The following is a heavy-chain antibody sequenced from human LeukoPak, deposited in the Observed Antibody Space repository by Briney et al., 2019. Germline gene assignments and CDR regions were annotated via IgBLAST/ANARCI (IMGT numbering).Heavy chain of an antibody. Sequence: ASVKVSCKASGYTFTNYYFHWVRQVPGQRLEWMGIINPSGGSTTYAQKFQGKITMTTDTSTSTVYMELSSLRSEDTAVYYCAGSGGFYYFDYWGQGTLVTVSS. CDR2: INPSGGST. CDR1: GYTFTNYY. D-gene: IGHD1-26*01. V-gene: IGHV1-46*01. CDR3: AGSGGFYYFDY. J-gene: IGHJ4*02.